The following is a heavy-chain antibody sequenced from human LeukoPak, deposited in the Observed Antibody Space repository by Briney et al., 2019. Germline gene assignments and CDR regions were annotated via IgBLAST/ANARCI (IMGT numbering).Heavy chain of an antibody. Sequence: ASVKVSCKASGYTFTSYGISWVRQAPGQGLEWMGWITTYNGNTNYAQTLQGRVTMTTDTSTSTAYMELRSLRSDDTAVYYCARESSGWGYNWFDPWGQGTLVTVSS. D-gene: IGHD6-19*01. V-gene: IGHV1-18*01. CDR1: GYTFTSYG. J-gene: IGHJ5*02. CDR3: ARESSGWGYNWFDP. CDR2: ITTYNGNT.